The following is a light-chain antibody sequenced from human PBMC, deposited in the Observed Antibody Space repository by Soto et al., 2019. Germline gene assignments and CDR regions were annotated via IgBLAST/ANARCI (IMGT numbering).Light chain of an antibody. CDR3: SSYSSSSTHYV. Sequence: QSALTQPPSASGSPGQSVTISCTGTSSDVGKYDYVSWFQHHPGKAPKLIIYEVSKRPSGVPDRCSGSKSGSTASLTVSGLQTEDEADYYCSSYSSSSTHYVFGTGTKVTV. V-gene: IGLV2-8*01. J-gene: IGLJ1*01. CDR2: EVS. CDR1: SSDVGKYDY.